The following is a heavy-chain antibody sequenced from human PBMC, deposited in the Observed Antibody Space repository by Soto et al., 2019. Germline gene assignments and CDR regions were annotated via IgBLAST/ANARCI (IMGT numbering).Heavy chain of an antibody. CDR3: GLCGGVTSTYNHGLDV. CDR2: FLVVGINK. Sequence: GGSLRLSGLGSGFTFSAHELPWVRQAPGKALGWVAVFLVVGINKKYPDSVKGRITITRDNSNNTVYMQLKGLRVDKTAVEYFGLCGGVTSTYNHGLDVWGQGTTVTVSS. J-gene: IGHJ6*02. V-gene: IGHV3-30-3*01. D-gene: IGHD4-4*01. CDR1: GFTFSAHE.